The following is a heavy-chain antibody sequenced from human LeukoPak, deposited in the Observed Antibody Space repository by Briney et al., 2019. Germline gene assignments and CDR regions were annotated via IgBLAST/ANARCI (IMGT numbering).Heavy chain of an antibody. Sequence: GGSLRLSCTAFGFTFSDYAMSWVRQAPGKGLEWVGFIRNQFYGATTDYAASVKGRFTISRDDPKNIVYLQMNSLKAEDTAVYYCTRAGAGRSLPLDSWGQGTLVTVSS. CDR1: GFTFSDYA. J-gene: IGHJ4*02. D-gene: IGHD2-8*02. V-gene: IGHV3-49*04. CDR3: TRAGAGRSLPLDS. CDR2: IRNQFYGATT.